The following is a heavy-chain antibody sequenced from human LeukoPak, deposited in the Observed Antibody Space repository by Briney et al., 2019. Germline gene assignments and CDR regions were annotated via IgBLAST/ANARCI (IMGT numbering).Heavy chain of an antibody. D-gene: IGHD2-21*02. CDR1: GFTFSSYW. CDR2: INSDGSST. CDR3: ARDGPYCGGDCSPDAFDI. V-gene: IGHV3-74*01. Sequence: PGGSLRLSCAASGFTFSSYWMHWVRQAPGKGLVWVSRINSDGSSTSYADSVKGRFTISRDNAKNTLYLQMNSLRAEDTAVYYCARDGPYCGGDCSPDAFDIWGQGTMVTVSS. J-gene: IGHJ3*02.